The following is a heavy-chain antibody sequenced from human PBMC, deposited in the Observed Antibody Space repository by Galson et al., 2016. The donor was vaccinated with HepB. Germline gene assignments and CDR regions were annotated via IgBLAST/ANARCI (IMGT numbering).Heavy chain of an antibody. CDR2: ITGDSSRT. V-gene: IGHV3-23*01. D-gene: IGHD3-10*01. CDR1: EFTFTSYA. CDR3: AKDLWLRGFHYLDY. J-gene: IGHJ4*02. Sequence: SLRLSCAGSEFTFTSYAMNWVRQAPGKGLERVSAITGDSSRTFYADSVQGRFTISRDNSKNTVYLQMNGLRAEDTAVYYCAKDLWLRGFHYLDYWGQGTLVTVSS.